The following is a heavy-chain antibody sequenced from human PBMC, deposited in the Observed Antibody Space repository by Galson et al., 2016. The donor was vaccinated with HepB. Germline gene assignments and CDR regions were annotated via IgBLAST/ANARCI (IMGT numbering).Heavy chain of an antibody. CDR1: GFIFSSYG. D-gene: IGHD2-15*01. Sequence: SLRLSCAASGFIFSSYGMAWVRQAPGKGLEWASGMTASHDDYYADSVKGRFTISRDNSNKTLYLQMNSLRAEDTAVYYCAKMYCGGICYAAYFYTLDVWGQGTPVTVSS. J-gene: IGHJ6*02. V-gene: IGHV3-23*01. CDR3: AKMYCGGICYAAYFYTLDV. CDR2: MTASHDD.